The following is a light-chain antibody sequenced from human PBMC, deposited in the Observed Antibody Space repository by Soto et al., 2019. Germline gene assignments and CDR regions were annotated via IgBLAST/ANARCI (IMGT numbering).Light chain of an antibody. J-gene: IGKJ3*01. CDR1: QSIGTW. CDR2: DAS. CDR3: QQTYIPPLA. Sequence: DIQMTQSPSTLSASVGDRVTITCRASQSIGTWLAWYYQKPGEAPKLLIYDASSLQSGVPSRFSGSSSETDFTLSITSLQPEDYATYYCQQTYIPPLAFGPGTKVDIK. V-gene: IGKV1-5*01.